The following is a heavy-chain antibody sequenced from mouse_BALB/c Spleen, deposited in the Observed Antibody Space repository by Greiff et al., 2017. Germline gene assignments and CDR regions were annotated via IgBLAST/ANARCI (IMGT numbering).Heavy chain of an antibody. CDR2: INPGRGGT. CDR3: ARIPYDYGHGYAMDY. CDR1: GYAFTNYL. D-gene: IGHD2-4*01. V-gene: IGHV1-54*01. J-gene: IGHJ4*01. Sequence: VQLQHSGAELVRPGTSVKVSCKASGYAFTNYLIEWVKQRPGQGLEWIGVINPGRGGTNYNEKFKGKATLTADKSSSTAYMQLSCLTSDDSAVCFCARIPYDYGHGYAMDYWGQGTSVTVSS.